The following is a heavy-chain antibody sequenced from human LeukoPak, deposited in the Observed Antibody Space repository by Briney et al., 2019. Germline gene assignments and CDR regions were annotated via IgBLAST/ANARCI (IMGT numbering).Heavy chain of an antibody. D-gene: IGHD5-12*01. CDR1: GFTFSSYS. V-gene: IGHV3-21*01. J-gene: IGHJ4*02. Sequence: GGSLRLSCAASGFTFSSYSMNWVRQAPGKGLEWVSSISSSSSYIYYADSVKGRFTISRGHAKNSLYLQMNSLRAEDTAVYYCARGVDIVATIDSWGQGTLVTVSS. CDR3: ARGVDIVATIDS. CDR2: ISSSSSYI.